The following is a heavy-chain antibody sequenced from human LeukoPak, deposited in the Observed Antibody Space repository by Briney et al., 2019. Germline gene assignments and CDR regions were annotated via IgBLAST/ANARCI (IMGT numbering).Heavy chain of an antibody. J-gene: IGHJ4*02. CDR2: IRYDGTNK. D-gene: IGHD6-19*01. V-gene: IGHV3-30*02. Sequence: GGSLRLSCAASGFTFSKFGMHWVRQAPGKGLEWVAFIRYDGTNKYYADSVKGRFTISRDDSKNTLYLQMNSLRPEDTAVYYCAKENSGWYYFDYWGQGTLVTVSS. CDR1: GFTFSKFG. CDR3: AKENSGWYYFDY.